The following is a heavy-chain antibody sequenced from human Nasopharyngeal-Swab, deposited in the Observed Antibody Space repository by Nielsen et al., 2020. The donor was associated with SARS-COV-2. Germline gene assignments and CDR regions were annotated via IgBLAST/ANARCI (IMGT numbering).Heavy chain of an antibody. CDR2: IGGDSDST. J-gene: IGHJ6*02. D-gene: IGHD5-12*01. CDR1: GFTFSNFA. Sequence: GESLKISCAASGFTFSNFAMSWVRQAPGKGLEWGSVIGGDSDSTYYTDSVRGRFTIFRVNSKNTPNLQMNNLRAEDTAIYYCAKDRDSGDDSEEYYHYYGMDVWGQGAPVTVSS. CDR3: AKDRDSGDDSEEYYHYYGMDV. V-gene: IGHV3-23*01.